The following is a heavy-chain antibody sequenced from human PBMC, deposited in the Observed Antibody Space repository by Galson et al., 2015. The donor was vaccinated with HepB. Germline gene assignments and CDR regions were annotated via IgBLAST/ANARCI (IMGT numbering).Heavy chain of an antibody. Sequence: SLRLSCAASGFTFNNYAMSWVRQAPGKGLEWVSGISDSGSSTDYADSVNGRFTISRDNSKRTLYLQMNSLRAEDTAVYYCAKEVGYRYAEVDYWGQGTLVTVSS. J-gene: IGHJ4*02. CDR3: AKEVGYRYAEVDY. CDR1: GFTFNNYA. V-gene: IGHV3-23*01. CDR2: ISDSGSST. D-gene: IGHD5-18*01.